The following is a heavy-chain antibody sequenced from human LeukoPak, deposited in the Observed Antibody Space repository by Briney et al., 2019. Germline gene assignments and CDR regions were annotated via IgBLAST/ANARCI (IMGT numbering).Heavy chain of an antibody. Sequence: ASVKVSCKASGYTFTSYDIGWVRQAPGQGLGWMGWISAYNGYTNSAQKFQGRVTMTTDTSTSTAYMELRSLRSDDTAVYYCARKRGSYSFDYWGQGTLVTVSS. D-gene: IGHD1-26*01. CDR1: GYTFTSYD. CDR2: ISAYNGYT. J-gene: IGHJ4*02. V-gene: IGHV1-18*01. CDR3: ARKRGSYSFDY.